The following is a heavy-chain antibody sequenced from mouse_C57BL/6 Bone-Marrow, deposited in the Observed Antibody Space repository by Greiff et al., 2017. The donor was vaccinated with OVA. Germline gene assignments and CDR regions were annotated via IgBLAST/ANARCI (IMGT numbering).Heavy chain of an antibody. D-gene: IGHD2-1*01. CDR1: GYTFTSYC. CDR2: IDPSDSET. Sequence: QVQLQQPGAELVRPGSSVKLSCKASGYTFTSYCMHWVQQRPIQGLDWLGNIDPSDSETHSNQKFKDKATLTVAKSSSTAYMQLSSLTSEDSAVYYCASKSIYSQAWFAYGGQGTLVTVSA. J-gene: IGHJ3*01. V-gene: IGHV1-52*01. CDR3: ASKSIYSQAWFAY.